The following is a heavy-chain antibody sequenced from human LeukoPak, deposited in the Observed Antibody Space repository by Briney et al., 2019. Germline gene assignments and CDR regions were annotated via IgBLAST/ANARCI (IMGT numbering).Heavy chain of an antibody. Sequence: PSETLSLTCTVSGGSISSYYWSWIRQPPGKGLEWIGYIYYSGSTYYNPSLKSRVTISVDTSKNQFSLKLSSVTAADTAVYYCARDRPLWSGYSHYYYGMDVWGQGTTVTVSS. CDR1: GGSISSYY. J-gene: IGHJ6*02. CDR2: IYYSGST. CDR3: ARDRPLWSGYSHYYYGMDV. D-gene: IGHD3-3*01. V-gene: IGHV4-59*12.